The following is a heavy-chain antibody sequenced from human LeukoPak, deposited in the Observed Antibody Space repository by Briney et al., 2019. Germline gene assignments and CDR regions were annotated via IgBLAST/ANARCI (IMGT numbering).Heavy chain of an antibody. D-gene: IGHD6-6*01. CDR1: GGSVRRCNYY. V-gene: IGHV4-61*02. CDR2: LYTSATT. CDR3: ARWSGSVTARNYYCYMDV. J-gene: IGHJ6*03. Sequence: SQTLSLTCTVSGGSVRRCNYYWTWIRPPAGSGLVWFGRLYTSATTDYNPSLRTRVTISVDASRNQFSLNLSSVTAADTAVYYCARWSGSVTARNYYCYMDVWGEGTTVTASS.